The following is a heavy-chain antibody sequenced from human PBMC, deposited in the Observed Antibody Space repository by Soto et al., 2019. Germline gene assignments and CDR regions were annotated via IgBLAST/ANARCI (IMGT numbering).Heavy chain of an antibody. CDR1: GFTFSSYA. CDR2: ISDDGSNK. D-gene: IGHD6-19*01. J-gene: IGHJ4*02. Sequence: GGSLRLSCAASGFTFSSYAMHWVRQAPGKGLEWVAVISDDGSNKYYADSVKGRFTISRDNSKNTLYLQTNSLRAEDTAVYYCARDSRLGYFDYWGQGTLVTVSS. CDR3: ARDSRLGYFDY. V-gene: IGHV3-30-3*01.